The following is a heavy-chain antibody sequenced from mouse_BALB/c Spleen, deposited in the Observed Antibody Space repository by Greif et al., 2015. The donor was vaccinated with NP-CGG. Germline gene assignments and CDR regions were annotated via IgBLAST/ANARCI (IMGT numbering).Heavy chain of an antibody. D-gene: IGHD2-4*01. Sequence: EVQGVESGGGLVQPGGSRKLSCTASGFTFSSFGMHWVRQAPEKGLEWVAYISSGSSTIYYADTVKGRFTISRDNPKNTLFLQMTSLRSEDTAMYYCARSRDYADYAMDYWGQGTSVTVSS. CDR1: GFTFSSFG. J-gene: IGHJ4*01. CDR3: ARSRDYADYAMDY. V-gene: IGHV5-17*02. CDR2: ISSGSSTI.